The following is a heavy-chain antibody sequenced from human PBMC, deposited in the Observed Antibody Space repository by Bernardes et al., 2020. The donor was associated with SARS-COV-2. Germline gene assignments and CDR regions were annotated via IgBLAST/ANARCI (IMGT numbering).Heavy chain of an antibody. CDR3: ARHVSPLRPDWFDP. J-gene: IGHJ5*02. CDR2: IYYTGDT. CDR1: GGSISSSSHY. Sequence: TLSLTCTVSGGSISSSSHYWGWIRLSPGKGLEWLGTIYYTGDTYENPSLKSRVTMSVDTSKDQFSLTLISVTAADSAVYFCARHVSPLRPDWFDPWGQGTLVTVSS. V-gene: IGHV4-39*01.